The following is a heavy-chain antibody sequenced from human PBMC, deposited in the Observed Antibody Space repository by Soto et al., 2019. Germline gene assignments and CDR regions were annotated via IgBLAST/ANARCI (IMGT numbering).Heavy chain of an antibody. CDR3: ARDPATTPDQAMDA. CDR1: GFTFSNGW. V-gene: IGHV3-53*01. CDR2: IYTDERT. D-gene: IGHD1-1*01. J-gene: IGHJ6*02. Sequence: QPGGSLRLSCAASGFTFSNGWMSWVRQAPGKGLEWVSLIYTDERTFYGDSVKGRFTISRDNSKNTVSLQMNSLSAEDTAVYYCARDPATTPDQAMDAWGQGTTVTVSS.